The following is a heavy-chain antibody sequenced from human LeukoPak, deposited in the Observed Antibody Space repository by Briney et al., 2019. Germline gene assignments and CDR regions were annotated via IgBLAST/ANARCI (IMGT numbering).Heavy chain of an antibody. D-gene: IGHD3-10*01. Sequence: SVKVSCKASGFTFTSSAVQWVRQARGQRLEWIGWIVVGSGNTNYAQKFQGRVTITADESTSTAYMELSSLRSEDTAVYYCARDADYYGLGTPQGAFDIWGQGTMVTVSS. CDR2: IVVGSGNT. J-gene: IGHJ3*02. CDR1: GFTFTSSA. V-gene: IGHV1-58*01. CDR3: ARDADYYGLGTPQGAFDI.